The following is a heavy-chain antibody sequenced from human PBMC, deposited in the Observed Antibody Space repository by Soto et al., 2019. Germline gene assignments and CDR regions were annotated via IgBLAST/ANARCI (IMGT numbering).Heavy chain of an antibody. CDR2: IYHGGST. CDR3: ARVGPWVPYYYDSSPYTFENWFDP. J-gene: IGHJ5*02. D-gene: IGHD3-22*01. V-gene: IGHV4-38-2*01. CDR1: GYSLSSGYY. Sequence: PSETLSLTCAVSGYSLSSGYYWGWLGQPPGKGLEWTGSIYHGGSTYYNTTLNSRVTLSIDMTNNHVPLILNSVTAADTAVYYCARVGPWVPYYYDSSPYTFENWFDPWGQGTLVTVSS.